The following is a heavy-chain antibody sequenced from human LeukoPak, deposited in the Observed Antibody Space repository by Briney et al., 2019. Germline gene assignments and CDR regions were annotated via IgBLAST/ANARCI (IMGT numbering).Heavy chain of an antibody. CDR1: GFTFNYYA. CDR3: AKENSYDYVWGSYPADY. Sequence: GGSLRLSCATSGFTFNYYAMSWVRQAPGKGLEWVPAISGSGINTYYADSVKGRFTISRDNSKNTLYLQMNSLRAEDTAVYYCAKENSYDYVWGSYPADYWGQGTLVTVSS. V-gene: IGHV3-23*01. CDR2: ISGSGINT. J-gene: IGHJ4*02. D-gene: IGHD3-16*02.